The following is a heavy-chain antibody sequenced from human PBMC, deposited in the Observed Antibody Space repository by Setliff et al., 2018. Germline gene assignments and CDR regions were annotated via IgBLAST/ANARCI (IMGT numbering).Heavy chain of an antibody. Sequence: GGSLRLSCAASGFTFSNAWMNWVRQAPGKGLEWLANIKQDGSEKFYVDSVKGRFTISRDNAKNSLFLQMNSLRAEDTAVYYCAKNHLAGTPHVYFDYWGQGTLVTVSS. J-gene: IGHJ4*02. CDR2: IKQDGSEK. D-gene: IGHD6-19*01. CDR1: GFTFSNAW. V-gene: IGHV3-7*01. CDR3: AKNHLAGTPHVYFDY.